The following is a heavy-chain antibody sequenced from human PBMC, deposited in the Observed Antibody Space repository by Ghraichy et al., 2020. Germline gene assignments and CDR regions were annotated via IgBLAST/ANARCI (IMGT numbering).Heavy chain of an antibody. D-gene: IGHD6-6*01. V-gene: IGHV3-74*01. CDR2: INSDGSST. CDR3: VRGGMLSSGSSES. Sequence: GGSLRLSCAASGFTFSNHWMHWVRQAPGKGLVWVSRINSDGSSTSYADSVKGRFTISRDNAKNTLYLQTSSLRAEDTAVYYCVRGGMLSSGSSESWGQGTLVTVSS. CDR1: GFTFSNHW. J-gene: IGHJ5*02.